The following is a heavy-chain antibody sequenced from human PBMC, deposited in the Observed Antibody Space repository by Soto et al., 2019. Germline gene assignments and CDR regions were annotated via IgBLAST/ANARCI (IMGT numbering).Heavy chain of an antibody. CDR2: INHSGST. J-gene: IGHJ5*02. CDR3: ARGRLELLWFGESQRWFDP. V-gene: IGHV4-34*01. CDR1: GGSFSGYY. Sequence: SETLSLTCAVYGGSFSGYYWSWIRQPPGKGLEWIGEINHSGSTNYNPSLKSRVTISLDTSKNQFSLKLSSVTAEDTAVYYCARGRLELLWFGESQRWFDPWGQGTLVTVSS. D-gene: IGHD3-10*01.